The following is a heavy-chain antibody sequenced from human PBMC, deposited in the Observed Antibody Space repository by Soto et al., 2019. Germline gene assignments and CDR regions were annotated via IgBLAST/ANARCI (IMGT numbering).Heavy chain of an antibody. V-gene: IGHV4-59*08. CDR2: IYYSGSA. Sequence: SETLSLTCIVSGGSISGHYWSWIRLAPGKGLEWIGYIYYSGSAYYNPSLGSRVTISVDTSKNQFSLKLSSVTAADTAVYYCARQPVALSIDYYGMDVWGQGTTVTVSS. J-gene: IGHJ6*02. CDR3: ARQPVALSIDYYGMDV. CDR1: GGSISGHY.